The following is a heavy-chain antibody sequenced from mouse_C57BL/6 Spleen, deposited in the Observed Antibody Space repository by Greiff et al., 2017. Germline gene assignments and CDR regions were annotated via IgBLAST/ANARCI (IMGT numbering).Heavy chain of an antibody. Sequence: QVQLQQSGAELVRPGTSVKVSCKASGYAFTNYLIEWVKQRPGRGLEWIGVINPGSGGTNYNEKFKGKATLAADKSSSTAYMQLSSLTSEDSAVYFCARSGGWLLRGFGYWGQGTTLTVSS. CDR1: GYAFTNYL. V-gene: IGHV1-54*01. D-gene: IGHD2-3*01. CDR2: INPGSGGT. J-gene: IGHJ2*01. CDR3: ARSGGWLLRGFGY.